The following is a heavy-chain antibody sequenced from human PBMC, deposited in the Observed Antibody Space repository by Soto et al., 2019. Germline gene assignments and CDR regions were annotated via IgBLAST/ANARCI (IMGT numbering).Heavy chain of an antibody. V-gene: IGHV4-61*01. CDR1: GGSVSSGSYY. Sequence: SETLSLTCTVSGGSVSSGSYYWSWIRQPPGKGLEWIGYIYYSGSTNYNPSLKSRVTISVDTSKNQFSLKLSSVTGADTAVYYCARESPYNWNYGSFDYWGQGTLVTVSS. CDR3: ARESPYNWNYGSFDY. CDR2: IYYSGST. D-gene: IGHD1-7*01. J-gene: IGHJ4*02.